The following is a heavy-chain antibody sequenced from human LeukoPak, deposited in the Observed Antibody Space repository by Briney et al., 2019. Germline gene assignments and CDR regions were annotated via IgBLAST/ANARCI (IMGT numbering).Heavy chain of an antibody. J-gene: IGHJ4*02. CDR2: IYTSGST. CDR1: GGSISSYY. D-gene: IGHD4-11*01. Sequence: SETLSLTCTVSGGSISSYYWSWIRQPPGKGLEWIGYIYTSGSTNYNPSLKSRVTISVDTSKNQFSLKLSSVTAADTAVYYCARHLHPRNYFDYWGQGTLDTVSS. V-gene: IGHV4-4*09. CDR3: ARHLHPRNYFDY.